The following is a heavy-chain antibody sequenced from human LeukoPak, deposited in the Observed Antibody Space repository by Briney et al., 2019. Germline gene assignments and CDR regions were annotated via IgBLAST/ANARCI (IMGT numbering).Heavy chain of an antibody. V-gene: IGHV3-23*01. J-gene: IGHJ4*02. CDR3: AKATWVQGHDY. D-gene: IGHD5-24*01. CDR1: QFTFSNYW. CDR2: ISGSGGST. Sequence: GGSLRLSCAASQFTFSNYWMHWVRQAPGKGLEWVSAISGSGGSTYYADSVKGRFTISRDNSKNTLYLQMNSLRAEDTAVYYCAKATWVQGHDYWGQGTLVTVSS.